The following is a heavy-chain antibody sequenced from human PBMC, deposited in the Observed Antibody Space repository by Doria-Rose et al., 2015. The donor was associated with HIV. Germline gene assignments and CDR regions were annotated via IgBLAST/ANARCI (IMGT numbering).Heavy chain of an antibody. D-gene: IGHD6-13*01. CDR2: IFSGDER. J-gene: IGHJ4*02. V-gene: IGHV2-26*01. Sequence: SGPVLVKPTETLTLTCTVSGVSLSSPGMGVSWIRQPPGKALEWLANIFSGDERSYKTSPKSRLTISRGTSKSQVVLTMTDMDPVDTATYYCARIKSSRWYHKYYFDFWGQGTLVIVSA. CDR3: ARIKSSRWYHKYYFDF. CDR1: GVSLSSPGMG.